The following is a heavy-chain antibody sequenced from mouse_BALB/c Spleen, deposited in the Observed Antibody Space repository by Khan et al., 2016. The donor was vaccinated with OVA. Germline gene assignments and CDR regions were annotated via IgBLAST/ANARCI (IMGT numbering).Heavy chain of an antibody. V-gene: IGHV1-4*01. J-gene: IGHJ3*01. CDR3: AREGAYYRSDGWFAY. Sequence: QVQLQQPGTELARPGASVKMSCKASGYTFTSYTMHWVKQRPGQGLEWIGYINPTSTYTNYNQKFKDKATLTADKSSITAYMQLSSLTSEDSAVYYCAREGAYYRSDGWFAYWGQGTLVTVS. CDR2: INPTSTYT. CDR1: GYTFTSYT. D-gene: IGHD2-14*01.